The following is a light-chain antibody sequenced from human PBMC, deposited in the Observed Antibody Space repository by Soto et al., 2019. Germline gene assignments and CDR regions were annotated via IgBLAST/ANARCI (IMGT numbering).Light chain of an antibody. J-gene: IGLJ2*01. CDR3: GTWDTSLSAVV. CDR1: SSNIGNNY. CDR2: DNN. V-gene: IGLV1-51*01. Sequence: QSVLTKPPSLSAAPGQKVTISCSGSSSNIGNNYVSWYQHLPGTAPKLLIYDNNERPSGIPDRFSGSKSGTSATLGITGLQTGDEADYYCGTWDTSLSAVVFGGGTKLTVL.